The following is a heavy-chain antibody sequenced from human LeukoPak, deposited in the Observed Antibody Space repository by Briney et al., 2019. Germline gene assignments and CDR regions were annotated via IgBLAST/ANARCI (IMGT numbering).Heavy chain of an antibody. CDR3: ATYDSSGRFDY. V-gene: IGHV4-39*07. CDR1: GGSITSSSYY. D-gene: IGHD3-22*01. Sequence: TASETLSLTCTVSGGSITSSSYYWGWIRQPPGKGLEWIGNVYYSGSTYYNPSLQSRVTISVDTSKNQFSLKLSSVTAADTAVYYCATYDSSGRFDYWGQGTLVTVSS. J-gene: IGHJ4*02. CDR2: VYYSGST.